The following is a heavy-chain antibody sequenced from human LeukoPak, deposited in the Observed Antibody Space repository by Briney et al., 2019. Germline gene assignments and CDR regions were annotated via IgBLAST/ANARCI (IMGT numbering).Heavy chain of an antibody. CDR2: IYYTGGT. CDR1: GGSISSGGYY. J-gene: IGHJ2*01. D-gene: IGHD4-17*01. Sequence: SETLSLTCTVSGGSISSGGYYWSWIRQHPGKGLEWIGYIYYTGGTDYNPSLKSRATISVDTSKNQFSLKLSSVTAADKAVYYCARDVTTVTLAWFFDPWGRGTLVTVSS. V-gene: IGHV4-31*03. CDR3: ARDVTTVTLAWFFDP.